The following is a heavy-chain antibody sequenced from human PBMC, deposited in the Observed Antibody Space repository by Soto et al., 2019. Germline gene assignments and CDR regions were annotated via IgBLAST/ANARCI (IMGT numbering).Heavy chain of an antibody. CDR3: ARHGHGAPFDD. J-gene: IGHJ4*02. V-gene: IGHV4-39*01. CDR1: GGSIDSSVFY. Sequence: QLQESGPGLVKPSETLSLTCSVSGGSIDSSVFYWVWLRQPPGKGLEWIGSRYYRRNTYYNSPLRSDVTIAVDKSKDQFSLRLSSVTAADRAVYSCARHGHGAPFDDWGQGTLVTVSS. D-gene: IGHD3-16*01. CDR2: RYYRRNT.